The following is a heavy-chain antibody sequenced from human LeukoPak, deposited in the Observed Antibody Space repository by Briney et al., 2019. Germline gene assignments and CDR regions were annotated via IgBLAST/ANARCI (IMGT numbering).Heavy chain of an antibody. CDR3: ASLGIAAAGPDDAFDI. CDR1: GFTFDDYG. J-gene: IGHJ3*02. D-gene: IGHD6-13*01. V-gene: IGHV3-20*01. Sequence: PGGSLRLSCAASGFTFDDYGMSWVRQAPGKGLEWVSGINWNGGSTGYADSVKGRFTISRDNAKNSLYLQMNSLRAEDTALYHCASLGIAAAGPDDAFDIWGQGTMVTVSS. CDR2: INWNGGST.